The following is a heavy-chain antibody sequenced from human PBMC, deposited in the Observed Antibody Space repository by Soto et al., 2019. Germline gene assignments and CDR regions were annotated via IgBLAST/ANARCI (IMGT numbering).Heavy chain of an antibody. V-gene: IGHV1-18*01. CDR1: GYTFTTYG. Sequence: EASVKVSCKASGYTFTTYGVSWVRQAPGQGLEWMGWISPYNGNTTYAQNFQGRVNMTTDTSTSTVHMELRSLRSDDTAVYYCARILRLSGYDILTGYLDYYYGMDVWGQGTTVTVSS. J-gene: IGHJ6*02. D-gene: IGHD3-9*01. CDR2: ISPYNGNT. CDR3: ARILRLSGYDILTGYLDYYYGMDV.